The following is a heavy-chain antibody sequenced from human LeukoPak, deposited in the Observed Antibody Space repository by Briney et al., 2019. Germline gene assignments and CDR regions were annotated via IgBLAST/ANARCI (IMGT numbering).Heavy chain of an antibody. Sequence: GGSLRLSCAASGFTFSSYWMHWVRQAPGKGLVWVSRINSDGSSTSYADSVKGRFTISRDNAKNTLYLQMNSLRAEDTAVYYCVKVQIAEENDYWGQGTLVTVSS. V-gene: IGHV3-74*01. D-gene: IGHD6-13*01. CDR2: INSDGSST. J-gene: IGHJ4*02. CDR1: GFTFSSYW. CDR3: VKVQIAEENDY.